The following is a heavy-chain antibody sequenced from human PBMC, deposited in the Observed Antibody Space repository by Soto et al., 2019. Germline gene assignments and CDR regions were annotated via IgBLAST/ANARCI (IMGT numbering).Heavy chain of an antibody. J-gene: IGHJ4*02. CDR3: ARGQGTHYYDTPLLY. CDR2: INPNSGGT. CDR1: GYTFTGYY. V-gene: IGHV1-2*02. D-gene: IGHD3-22*01. Sequence: ASVKVSCKASGYTFTGYYMHWVRQAPGQGLEWMGWINPNSGGTNYAQKFQGRVTMTRDTSTSTAYMELSRLRSDDTAVYYCARGQGTHYYDTPLLYWGQGTLVTVSS.